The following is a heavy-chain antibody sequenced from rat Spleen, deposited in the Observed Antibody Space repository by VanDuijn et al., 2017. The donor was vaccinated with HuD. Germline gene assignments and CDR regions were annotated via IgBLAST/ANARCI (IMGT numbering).Heavy chain of an antibody. CDR2: ISYDGSRT. J-gene: IGHJ2*01. CDR3: ARGGGYSEVNFDY. Sequence: EVQLVESGGGLVQPGRSLKLSYAASGFTFSNYGMAWVCQAPTKGLEWVATISYDGSRTYYRDSVKGRFTISRDNAKSTLYLQMDSLGSEDTATYYCARGGGYSEVNFDYWGQGVMVTVSS. V-gene: IGHV5-29*01. D-gene: IGHD1-11*01. CDR1: GFTFSNYG.